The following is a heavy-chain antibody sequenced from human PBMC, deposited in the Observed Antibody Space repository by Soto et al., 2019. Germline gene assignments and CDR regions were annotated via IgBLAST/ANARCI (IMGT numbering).Heavy chain of an antibody. Sequence: EVQLLESGGGLVQPGGSLRLSCEASGFTLSIYAMRWIRQAPGKGLEWVSTITSGGGLYTADSVKGRFTISRDNSKNTMYLQMNSLKVEDTAIYYCAKGDCSGRTCYGSYYWGQGTVVTVSS. CDR3: AKGDCSGRTCYGSYY. J-gene: IGHJ4*02. V-gene: IGHV3-23*01. D-gene: IGHD2-15*01. CDR2: ITSGGGL. CDR1: GFTLSIYA.